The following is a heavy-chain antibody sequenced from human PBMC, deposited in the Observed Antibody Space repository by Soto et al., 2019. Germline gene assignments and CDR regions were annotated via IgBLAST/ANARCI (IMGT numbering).Heavy chain of an antibody. J-gene: IGHJ3*02. CDR2: ISGSGGST. D-gene: IGHD6-19*01. CDR3: AKSKSRYSSGWDAFDI. CDR1: GFTFSSYA. V-gene: IGHV3-23*01. Sequence: VQLLESGGGLVQPGGSLRLSCAASGFTFSSYAMSWVRQAPGKGLEWVSAISGSGGSTYYADSVKCRFTISRDNSKNPLYLQMNSLRAEDTAVYYCAKSKSRYSSGWDAFDIWGQGTMVTVSS.